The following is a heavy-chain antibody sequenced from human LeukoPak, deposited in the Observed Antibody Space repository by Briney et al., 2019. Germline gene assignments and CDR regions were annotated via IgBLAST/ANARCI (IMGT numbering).Heavy chain of an antibody. Sequence: ASVKVSCKASGYTFTSYGISWVQQAPGQGLEWMGWISAYNGNTNYAQKLQGRVTMTTDTSTSTAYMELRSLRSDDTAVYYCARGCDFWSGTGRSEYYYYYYGMDVWGQGTTVTVSS. CDR2: ISAYNGNT. V-gene: IGHV1-18*01. CDR3: ARGCDFWSGTGRSEYYYYYYGMDV. D-gene: IGHD3-3*01. J-gene: IGHJ6*02. CDR1: GYTFTSYG.